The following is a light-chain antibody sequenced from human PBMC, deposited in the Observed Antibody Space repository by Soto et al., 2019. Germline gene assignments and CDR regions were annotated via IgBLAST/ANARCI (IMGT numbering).Light chain of an antibody. CDR2: DVS. Sequence: QSALTQPASVSGSPGQSITISCSGTSSDVGAYNYVSWYQQHPAKAPKLMIYDVSNRPSGVSDRFSGSKSGNTASLNISGLQAEDEADYYCYSYTSSSTYVFGSGTKVTVL. CDR3: YSYTSSSTYV. V-gene: IGLV2-14*03. J-gene: IGLJ1*01. CDR1: SSDVGAYNY.